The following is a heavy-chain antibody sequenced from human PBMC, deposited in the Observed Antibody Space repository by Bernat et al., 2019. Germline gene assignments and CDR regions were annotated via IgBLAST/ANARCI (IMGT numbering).Heavy chain of an antibody. CDR1: GYTFTGYY. Sequence: QVQLVQSGAEVKKPGASVKVSCKASGYTFTGYYMHWVRQAPGQGLEWMGWINPNSGGTNYAQKLQGRVTRTRDTSISTAYMELGRLRSDDTAVYYCASSASGDYEGAFDIWGQGTMVTVSS. D-gene: IGHD4-17*01. V-gene: IGHV1-2*02. CDR2: INPNSGGT. CDR3: ASSASGDYEGAFDI. J-gene: IGHJ3*02.